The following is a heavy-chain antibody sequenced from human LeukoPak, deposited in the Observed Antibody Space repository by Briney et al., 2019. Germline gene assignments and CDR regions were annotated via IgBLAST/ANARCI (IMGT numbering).Heavy chain of an antibody. V-gene: IGHV4-34*01. CDR3: ARRRGGPYYYYMDV. Sequence: ASETLSLTCAVYGGSFSGYYWSWIRQPPGKGLEWIGEINHSGSTNYNPSLKSRVTISADTSKNQFSLKLSSVTAADTAVYYCARRRGGPYYYYMDVWGKGTTVTISS. CDR1: GGSFSGYY. CDR2: INHSGST. J-gene: IGHJ6*03.